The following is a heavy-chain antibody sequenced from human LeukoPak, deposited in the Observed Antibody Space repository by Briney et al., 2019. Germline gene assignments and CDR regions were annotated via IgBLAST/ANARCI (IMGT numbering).Heavy chain of an antibody. CDR3: AREFSPEDAFDL. CDR1: GFTLTNNW. Sequence: GGSLRLSCTASGFTLTNNWMHWVRQVPGKGLEWVSRVNTYGTNTNYADSVRGRFTISRDNTKNTLYLQMDSLRAEDSAIYYCAREFSPEDAFDLWGQGTRVTVSS. V-gene: IGHV3-74*01. CDR2: VNTYGTNT. J-gene: IGHJ3*01. D-gene: IGHD1-14*01.